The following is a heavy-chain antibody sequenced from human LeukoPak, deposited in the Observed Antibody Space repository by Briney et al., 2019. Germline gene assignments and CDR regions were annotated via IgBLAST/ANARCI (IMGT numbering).Heavy chain of an antibody. CDR1: GFTLSSYS. CDR3: AVEGPTRY. J-gene: IGHJ4*02. CDR2: ISSSSSYI. Sequence: EGSLRLSCAASGFTLSSYSMNWVRQAPGKGLEWVSSISSSSSYIYYADSVKGRFTISRDNAKNSLYLQMNSLRAEDTAVYYCAVEGPTRYWGQGTLVTVSS. V-gene: IGHV3-21*01.